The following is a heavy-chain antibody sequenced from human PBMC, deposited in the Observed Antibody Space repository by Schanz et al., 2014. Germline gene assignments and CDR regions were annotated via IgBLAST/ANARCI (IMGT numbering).Heavy chain of an antibody. J-gene: IGHJ6*03. D-gene: IGHD1-1*01. CDR3: ARESGGQNDLDTEPHKYTYMDV. Sequence: VQLVESGGGLVQPGGSVRLSCGASGFSFSTHWMAWVRQAPGKGLEWVANIGDDGADKYYLDSVRGRFTISRDNTKNFLHLEMNNLRAEDTAVCLCARESGGQNDLDTEPHKYTYMDVWGKGTTVTVSS. CDR1: GFSFSTHW. CDR2: IGDDGADK. V-gene: IGHV3-7*01.